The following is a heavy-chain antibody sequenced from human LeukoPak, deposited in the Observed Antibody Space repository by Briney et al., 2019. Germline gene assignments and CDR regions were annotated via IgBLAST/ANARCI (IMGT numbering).Heavy chain of an antibody. D-gene: IGHD2-21*02. J-gene: IGHJ3*02. CDR3: TRDNGGDWYAFDI. CDR1: GASVSSYY. CDR2: IHTIGST. V-gene: IGHV4-4*07. Sequence: PSETLSLTCTVSGASVSSYYWSWIRQPAGKGLEWIGRIHTIGSTNYNPSLKSRVTMSVDTSKNQFSLRLSSVSAADTALYYCTRDNGGDWYAFDIWGRGTVVTVSS.